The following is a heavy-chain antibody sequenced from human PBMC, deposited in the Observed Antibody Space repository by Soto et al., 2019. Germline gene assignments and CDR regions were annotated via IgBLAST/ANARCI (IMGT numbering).Heavy chain of an antibody. V-gene: IGHV4-59*08. D-gene: IGHD4-17*01. Sequence: QVQLQESGPGLVKPSETLSLTCTVSGGSISSYYWSWIRQPPGKGLEWIGYIYYSGSTNYNPSLKSRVTISVHTPKNQSSLKLSSVTAADTAVYYCARRYGVYFDYWGQGTLVTVSS. CDR1: GGSISSYY. J-gene: IGHJ4*02. CDR2: IYYSGST. CDR3: ARRYGVYFDY.